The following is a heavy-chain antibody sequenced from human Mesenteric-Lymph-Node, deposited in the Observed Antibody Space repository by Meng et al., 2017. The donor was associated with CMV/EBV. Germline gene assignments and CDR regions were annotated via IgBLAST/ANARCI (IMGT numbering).Heavy chain of an antibody. Sequence: GESLKISCAASGFTFSSYAMHWVRQAPGKGLEWVAVISYDGSNKYYADSVKGRFTISRDNSKNTLYLQMNSLRAEDTAVYYCAKDAFLPYSSSWYVGYFDYWGQGTLVTVSS. CDR2: ISYDGSNK. D-gene: IGHD6-13*01. CDR3: AKDAFLPYSSSWYVGYFDY. V-gene: IGHV3-30*04. J-gene: IGHJ4*02. CDR1: GFTFSSYA.